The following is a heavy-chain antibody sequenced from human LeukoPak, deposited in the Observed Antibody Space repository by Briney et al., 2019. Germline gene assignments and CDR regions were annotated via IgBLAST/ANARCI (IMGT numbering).Heavy chain of an antibody. CDR1: GYSFTAYV. CDR2: ISTYNPNT. D-gene: IGHD3-9*01. CDR3: ARSPARGYDILTNYNDY. V-gene: IGHV1-18*01. J-gene: IGHJ4*02. Sequence: GASVKVSCKASGYSFTAYVISWVRQAPGQGLEWMGWISTYNPNTNYAQKFQGRVTITTDTSTSTVYMELRSLRSDDTAVYYCARSPARGYDILTNYNDYWGQGTLVTVSS.